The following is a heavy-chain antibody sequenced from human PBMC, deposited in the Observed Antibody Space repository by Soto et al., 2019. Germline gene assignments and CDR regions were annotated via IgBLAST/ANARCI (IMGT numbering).Heavy chain of an antibody. CDR1: GGSISSYY. CDR2: IYYSGST. CDR3: ARWNPQKWKFDY. D-gene: IGHD1-1*01. J-gene: IGHJ4*02. V-gene: IGHV4-59*01. Sequence: SATLSITCTVSGGSISSYYWSWIRQPPGKGLEWIGYIYYSGSTNYNPSLKSRVTISVDTSKNQFSLKLSSVTAADTAVYYCARWNPQKWKFDYWGQGTLVTVSS.